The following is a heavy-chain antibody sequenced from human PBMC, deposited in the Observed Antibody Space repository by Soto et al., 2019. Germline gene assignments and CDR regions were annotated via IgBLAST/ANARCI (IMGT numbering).Heavy chain of an antibody. Sequence: SVQVYCKYCGGSFSSYAIIWVRQAPGQGLEWMGGIIPIFGTANYAQKFQGRVTITADESTSTAYMELSSLRSEDTAVYYCARDIAARGFDPWGQGTLVNVSS. V-gene: IGHV1-69*13. J-gene: IGHJ5*02. CDR2: IIPIFGTA. D-gene: IGHD6-13*01. CDR3: ARDIAARGFDP. CDR1: GGSFSSYA.